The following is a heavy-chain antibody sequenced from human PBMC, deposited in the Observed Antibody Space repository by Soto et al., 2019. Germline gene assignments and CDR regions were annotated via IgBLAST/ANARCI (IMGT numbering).Heavy chain of an antibody. CDR3: ARGLYGDKDMVYGMDV. V-gene: IGHV1-69*13. CDR1: GGTFSSYS. Sequence: AVKLSCKASGGTFSSYSISLVLHAPLQGLDYMGGIIPIFGTVNYAQKFQGRVTITSDEYKSTDYMEMSRLRSEDTAVYYCARGLYGDKDMVYGMDVWGQGTTVTVSS. D-gene: IGHD5-18*01. CDR2: IIPIFGTV. J-gene: IGHJ6*02.